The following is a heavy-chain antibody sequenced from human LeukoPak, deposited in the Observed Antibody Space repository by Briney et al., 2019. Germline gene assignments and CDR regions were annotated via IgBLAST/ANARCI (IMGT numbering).Heavy chain of an antibody. CDR1: GINLRNYW. D-gene: IGHD3-3*01. J-gene: IGHJ4*02. CDR3: ARESHGLWGGFDY. Sequence: QRGGSLRLCCAASGINLRNYWMSSVRSAPGKGLGRVANMKQDGSEKYYVDSVKGRFTISRDNAKNSLYLQMNSLRAEDTAVYYCARESHGLWGGFDYWGQGTLVTVAS. CDR2: MKQDGSEK. V-gene: IGHV3-7*01.